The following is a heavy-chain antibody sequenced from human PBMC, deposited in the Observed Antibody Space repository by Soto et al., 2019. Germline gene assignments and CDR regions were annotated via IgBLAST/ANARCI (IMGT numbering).Heavy chain of an antibody. D-gene: IGHD5-12*01. Sequence: GGSLRLSCAASEFTFSNYAMTWVRQAPGKGLEWVSSISGSGSITYYAESVKGRFAISRDNSKNTLFPQMNSLRAEDTAIYYCARPRWLQSHDAFDIWGQGTMVTVSS. J-gene: IGHJ3*02. V-gene: IGHV3-23*01. CDR2: ISGSGSIT. CDR3: ARPRWLQSHDAFDI. CDR1: EFTFSNYA.